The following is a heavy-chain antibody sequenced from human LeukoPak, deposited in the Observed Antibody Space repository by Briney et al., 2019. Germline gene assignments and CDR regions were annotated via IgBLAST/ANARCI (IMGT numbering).Heavy chain of an antibody. D-gene: IGHD1-7*01. J-gene: IGHJ6*03. CDR3: VRDNWNSTKGYYYYYMDV. CDR1: GYTFTSYD. CDR2: MNPNSGNT. Sequence: ASVKVSCKASGYTFTSYDINWVRQATGQGLEWMGWMNPNSGNTGYAQKFQGRVTITRNTSISTAYMELSSLRSEDTAVYYCVRDNWNSTKGYYYYYMDVWGKGTTVTVSS. V-gene: IGHV1-8*03.